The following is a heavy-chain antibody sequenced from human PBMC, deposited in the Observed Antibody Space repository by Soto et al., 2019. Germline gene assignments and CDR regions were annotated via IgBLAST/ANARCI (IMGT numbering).Heavy chain of an antibody. CDR1: GFTFSSYG. CDR3: AKVYSSGPDY. D-gene: IGHD6-19*01. J-gene: IGHJ4*02. Sequence: QVQLVESGGGVVQPGRSLRLSCAASGFTFSSYGMHWVRQAPGKGLEWVAVISYDGSNKYYADSVKGRFTISRDNSKNTLYLQMNSLRAEDTAVYYCAKVYSSGPDYWGQGTLVTVSS. V-gene: IGHV3-30*18. CDR2: ISYDGSNK.